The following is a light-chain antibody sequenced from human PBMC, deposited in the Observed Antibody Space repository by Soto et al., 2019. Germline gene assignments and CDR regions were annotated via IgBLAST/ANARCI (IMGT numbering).Light chain of an antibody. CDR1: SSDVGSYNL. V-gene: IGLV2-23*03. Sequence: QCVLTQSASGSGSPGQSITISCTGTSSDVGSYNLVSWYQQHPGKAPKLMIYEGSKRPSGVSNRFSGSKSGNTASLTISGLQAEDEADYYCCSYAGSSTFVVFGGGTKLTVL. J-gene: IGLJ2*01. CDR3: CSYAGSSTFVV. CDR2: EGS.